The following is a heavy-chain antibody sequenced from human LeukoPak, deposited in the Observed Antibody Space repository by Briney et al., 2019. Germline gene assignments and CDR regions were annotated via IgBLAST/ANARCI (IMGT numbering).Heavy chain of an antibody. CDR1: GLTFINFG. Sequence: GGSLRLSCAASGLTFINFGMTWVRQAPGKGLEWVSAISGSGGSTYYADSVKGRFTISRDNSKNTLYLQMNSLRAEDTAVYYCAKGVWFGELLTFDYWGQGTLVTVSS. CDR2: ISGSGGST. D-gene: IGHD3-10*01. V-gene: IGHV3-23*01. J-gene: IGHJ4*02. CDR3: AKGVWFGELLTFDY.